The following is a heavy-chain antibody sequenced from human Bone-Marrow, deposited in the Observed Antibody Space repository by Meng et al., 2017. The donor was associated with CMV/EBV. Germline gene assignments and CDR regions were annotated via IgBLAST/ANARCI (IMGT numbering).Heavy chain of an antibody. J-gene: IGHJ4*02. Sequence: ASVKVSCKASGYTFTGYYMHWVRQAPGQGLEWMGWINPNSGGTNYAQKFQGRVTMTRDTSISTAYMGLSRLRSDDTAVYYCARGHPLSYWYYYDSSGSDYWGQGTLVTVSS. CDR1: GYTFTGYY. CDR3: ARGHPLSYWYYYDSSGSDY. V-gene: IGHV1-2*02. D-gene: IGHD3-22*01. CDR2: INPNSGGT.